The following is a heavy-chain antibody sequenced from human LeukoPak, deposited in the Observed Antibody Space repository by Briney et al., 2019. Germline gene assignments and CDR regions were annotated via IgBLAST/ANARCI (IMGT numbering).Heavy chain of an antibody. CDR2: IWYDGSNK. CDR1: GFTFSSYG. J-gene: IGHJ4*02. Sequence: PGWSLTLSCAASGFTFSSYGMHWLRPAPGKGLEWVAVIWYDGSNKYYADSVKSRFTISRDNSKNTLYLQMSSLRAEDTAVYYCARDRGLRRNPKYYFDYWGQGTMVTVSS. V-gene: IGHV3-33*01. D-gene: IGHD4-17*01. CDR3: ARDRGLRRNPKYYFDY.